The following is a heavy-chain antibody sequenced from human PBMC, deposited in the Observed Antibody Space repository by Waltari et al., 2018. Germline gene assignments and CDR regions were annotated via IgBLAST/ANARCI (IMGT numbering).Heavy chain of an antibody. D-gene: IGHD1-1*01. CDR1: GYTFTGYY. CDR3: ATQNWKGAGGY. CDR2: INPNSGGK. J-gene: IGHJ4*02. Sequence: QVQLVQSGAEVKKPGASVKVSCKASGYTFTGYYMHWVRQAPGQGLEWMGWINPNSGGKNYAQKFQGRVTMTRDTSISTAYMELSRLRSDDTAVYYCATQNWKGAGGYWGQGTLVTVSS. V-gene: IGHV1-2*02.